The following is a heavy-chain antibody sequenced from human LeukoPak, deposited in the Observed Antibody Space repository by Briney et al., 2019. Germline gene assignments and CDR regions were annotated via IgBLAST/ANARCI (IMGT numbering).Heavy chain of an antibody. Sequence: PGGSLRLSCTASGFTFSSYNMNWVRQAPGKGLEWVSDISSSGSTIYFADSVKGRFTISRDNAKNSLYLQMNSLRDEDTAVYYCARLEYYYVSGNYYKLFDYWGQGTLVT. CDR1: GFTFSSYN. D-gene: IGHD3-10*01. V-gene: IGHV3-48*02. J-gene: IGHJ4*02. CDR2: ISSSGSTI. CDR3: ARLEYYYVSGNYYKLFDY.